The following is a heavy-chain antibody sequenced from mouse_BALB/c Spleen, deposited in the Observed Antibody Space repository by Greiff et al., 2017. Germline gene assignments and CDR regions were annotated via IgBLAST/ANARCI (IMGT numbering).Heavy chain of an antibody. CDR3: ARGGYFYYFDY. J-gene: IGHJ2*01. Sequence: EVQLVESGGDLVKPGGSLKLSCAASGFTFSSYGMSWVRQTPDKRLEWVATISSGGSYTYYPDSVKGRFTISRDNAKNNLYLQMSSLKSEDTAMYYCARGGYFYYFDYWGQGTTLTVSS. V-gene: IGHV5-6*01. CDR1: GFTFSSYG. CDR2: ISSGGSYT.